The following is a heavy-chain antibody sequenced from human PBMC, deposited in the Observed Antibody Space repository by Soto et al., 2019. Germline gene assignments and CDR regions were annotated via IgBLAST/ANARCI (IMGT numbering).Heavy chain of an antibody. CDR1: GFTFSSYW. CDR3: ARAEGYCTNGVCYLGYMDV. V-gene: IGHV3-7*01. CDR2: IKQDGSEK. D-gene: IGHD2-8*01. Sequence: EVQLVESGGGLVQPGGSLRLSCAASGFTFSSYWMSWVRQAPGKGLEWVANIKQDGSEKYYVDSVKGRFTISRDNAKNSLYLQMNSLRAEDTAVYYCARAEGYCTNGVCYLGYMDVWGKGTTVTVSS. J-gene: IGHJ6*03.